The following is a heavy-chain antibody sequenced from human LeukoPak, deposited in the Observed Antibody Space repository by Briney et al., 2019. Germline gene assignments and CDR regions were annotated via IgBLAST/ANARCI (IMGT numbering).Heavy chain of an antibody. D-gene: IGHD6-19*01. J-gene: IGHJ6*02. CDR1: GGSISSGGYY. V-gene: IGHV4-31*03. CDR3: ARVGIAVAGSYYYYGMDV. CDR2: IYYSGST. Sequence: SETLSLTCTVSGGSISSGGYYWSWIRQHPGKGLEWIGYIYYSGSTYYNPSLKSRVTISVDTSKNQFSLKLSSVTAADTAVYYCARVGIAVAGSYYYYGMDVWGQGTTVTVSS.